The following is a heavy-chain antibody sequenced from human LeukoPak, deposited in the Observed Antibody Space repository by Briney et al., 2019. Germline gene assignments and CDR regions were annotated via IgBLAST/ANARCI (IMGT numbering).Heavy chain of an antibody. Sequence: ASVKVSCKVSGYTLTELSMHWVRQAPGKGLEWMGGFDPEDGETIYAQKFQGRVTMTEDTSTDTAYMELSSLRSEDTAVYYCATDLYRGSGSYYNWVENGRFGNWGQGTLVTVSS. J-gene: IGHJ4*02. CDR2: FDPEDGET. V-gene: IGHV1-24*01. CDR3: ATDLYRGSGSYYNWVENGRFGN. D-gene: IGHD3-10*01. CDR1: GYTLTELS.